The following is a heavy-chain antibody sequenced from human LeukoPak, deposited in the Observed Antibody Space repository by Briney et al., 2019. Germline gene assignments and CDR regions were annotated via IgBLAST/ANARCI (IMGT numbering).Heavy chain of an antibody. CDR2: IYTSGST. CDR3: ARVICSGGSCRFDY. V-gene: IGHV4-4*07. D-gene: IGHD2-15*01. J-gene: IGHJ4*02. CDR1: GNSFGDYY. Sequence: SETLSLTCTVSGNSFGDYYWSWIRQPAGKGLEWIGRIYTSGSTTYNPSLKSRVTMSVDTSKSQFSLNLMSVTAADTAVYYCARVICSGGSCRFDYWGQGTLVTVSS.